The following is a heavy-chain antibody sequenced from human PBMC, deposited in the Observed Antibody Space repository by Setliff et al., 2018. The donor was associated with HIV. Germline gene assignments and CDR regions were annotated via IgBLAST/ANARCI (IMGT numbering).Heavy chain of an antibody. CDR1: GYTFTTYG. V-gene: IGHV1-18*01. CDR2: ISAYNGNT. J-gene: IGHJ3*02. CDR3: AREYYNFWSGYSDAFHI. D-gene: IGHD3-3*01. Sequence: ASVKVSCKASGYTFTTYGISWVRQAPGQGLEWMGWISAYNGNTNYAQTLQGRVTMTTDTSTSTAYMELRSLRSDDTAVYYCAREYYNFWSGYSDAFHIWGQGTMVTVSS.